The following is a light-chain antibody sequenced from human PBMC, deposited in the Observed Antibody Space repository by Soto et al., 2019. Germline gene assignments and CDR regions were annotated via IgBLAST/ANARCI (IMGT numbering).Light chain of an antibody. Sequence: EIVLTQSPGTLSLSPGDRATLFCRASQSVSSNHLAWYHQKPGQAPRLLIYGASTRSSGIPDRFSGSGSGTDFTLTISRLEPEDFAVYYCHQYGSSPQTFGQGTKVEIK. J-gene: IGKJ1*01. V-gene: IGKV3-20*01. CDR3: HQYGSSPQT. CDR1: QSVSSNH. CDR2: GAS.